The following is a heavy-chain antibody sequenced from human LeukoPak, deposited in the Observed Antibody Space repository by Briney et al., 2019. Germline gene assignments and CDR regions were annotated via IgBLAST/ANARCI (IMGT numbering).Heavy chain of an antibody. J-gene: IGHJ4*02. CDR2: ISSSGNYI. D-gene: IGHD5-12*01. V-gene: IGHV3-21*01. CDR3: WRDGRSGYDSLDY. CDR1: GFTFTSHS. Sequence: GRSLRLSCAASGFTFTSHSTNWVRQAPGKWLEWGSSISSSGNYIYYADSMKGRLTISRDNAQNSLYLQMNSLRAEDTAVYYCWRDGRSGYDSLDYWGQGTLVTESS.